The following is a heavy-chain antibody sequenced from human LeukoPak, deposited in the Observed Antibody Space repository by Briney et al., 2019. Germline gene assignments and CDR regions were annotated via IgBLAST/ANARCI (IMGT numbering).Heavy chain of an antibody. Sequence: SGPTLVNPTQTLTLTCTFSGFSLSTSGVGVGRIRQPPGKALEWLGYIYYSGSTNYNPSLKSRVTISVDTSKNQFSLKLSSVTAADTAVYYCARFVVDINVNWFDPWGQGTLVTVSS. CDR1: GFSLSTSGVG. D-gene: IGHD3/OR15-3a*01. J-gene: IGHJ5*02. V-gene: IGHV4-61*08. CDR2: IYYSGST. CDR3: ARFVVDINVNWFDP.